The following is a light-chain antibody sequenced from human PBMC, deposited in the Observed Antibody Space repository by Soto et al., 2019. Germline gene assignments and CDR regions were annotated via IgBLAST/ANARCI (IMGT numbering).Light chain of an antibody. CDR3: NSYAGSNNWV. CDR1: SSDIGGYNY. J-gene: IGLJ3*02. V-gene: IGLV2-8*01. Sequence: QSALTQPPSASGSPGQSVTISCTGTSSDIGGYNYVSWYQQHPGKAPKLMISEVSKRPSGVPARFSGSKSGNTASLTISGLQAEDEADYYCNSYAGSNNWVFGGGTKVTVL. CDR2: EVS.